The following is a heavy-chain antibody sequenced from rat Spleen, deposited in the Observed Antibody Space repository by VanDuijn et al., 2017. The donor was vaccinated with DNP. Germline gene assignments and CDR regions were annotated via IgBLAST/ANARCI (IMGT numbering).Heavy chain of an antibody. CDR3: ARDLTTEGMD. Sequence: QVQLKESGPGLVQPSQTLSLTCTVSGFSLTSYGVSWVRQPTGKGLEWMGVIWTGGSTDYTSAPKSRPSISRDTSTSQVFLKMNSLQNEDTATYYCARDLTTEGMDWGQGVMVTVSS. D-gene: IGHD1-11*01. V-gene: IGHV2-30*01. CDR2: IWTGGST. J-gene: IGHJ2*01. CDR1: GFSLTSYG.